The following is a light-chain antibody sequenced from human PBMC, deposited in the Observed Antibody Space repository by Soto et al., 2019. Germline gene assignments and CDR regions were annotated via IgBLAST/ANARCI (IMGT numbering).Light chain of an antibody. V-gene: IGKV3-11*01. Sequence: EIVLTQSPATLSLSAGERASLSCRTSQSVNIYLAWYQQKPGQAHRLLIYDSYKRATGIPARFSGSGSGTDFTLTISRLEPEDFAVYYCQQRSNWPPITFGQGTRLEI. CDR3: QQRSNWPPIT. CDR2: DSY. CDR1: QSVNIY. J-gene: IGKJ5*01.